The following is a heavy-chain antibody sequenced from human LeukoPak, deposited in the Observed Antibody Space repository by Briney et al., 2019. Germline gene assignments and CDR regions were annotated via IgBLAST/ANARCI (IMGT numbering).Heavy chain of an antibody. V-gene: IGHV4-34*01. CDR1: GGCFRGYY. Sequence: PSETLSLTCAVYGGCFRGYYWSWIRQPPGKGLEWIGEINHSGSTNYNPSLKSRVTISVDTSKNQFSLKLSSVTAADTAVYCCARGGRSGLTYWGQGTLVTVSS. CDR2: INHSGST. CDR3: ARGGRSGLTY. D-gene: IGHD6-19*01. J-gene: IGHJ4*02.